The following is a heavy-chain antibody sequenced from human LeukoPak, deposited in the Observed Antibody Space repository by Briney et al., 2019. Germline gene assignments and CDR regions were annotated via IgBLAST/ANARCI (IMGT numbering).Heavy chain of an antibody. V-gene: IGHV3-23*01. D-gene: IGHD2-2*01. CDR3: ARLGYCSSTSCYNEYGMDV. J-gene: IGHJ6*02. CDR1: GFTFSSYA. Sequence: QTGGSLRLSCAASGFTFSSYAMSWVRQAPGKGLEWVSAISGSGGSTYYADSVKGRFTISRDNSKNTLYLQMNSLRAEDTAVYYCARLGYCSSTSCYNEYGMDVWGQGATVTVSS. CDR2: ISGSGGST.